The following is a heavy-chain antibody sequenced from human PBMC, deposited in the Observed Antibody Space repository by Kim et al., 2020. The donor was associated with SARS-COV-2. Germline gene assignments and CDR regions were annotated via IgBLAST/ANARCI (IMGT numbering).Heavy chain of an antibody. Sequence: KTKYAQKFQERVTITRDMSTSTAYMELSSLRFEDTAVYYCAAEFGSGAGYWGQGTLVTVSS. J-gene: IGHJ4*02. V-gene: IGHV1-58*01. CDR2: KT. CDR3: AAEFGSGAGY. D-gene: IGHD6-19*01.